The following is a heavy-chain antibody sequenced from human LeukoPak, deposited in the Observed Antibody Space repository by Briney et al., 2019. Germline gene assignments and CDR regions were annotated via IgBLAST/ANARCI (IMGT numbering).Heavy chain of an antibody. CDR3: ARGDLATSIFGVVFANWFDP. Sequence: SETLSLTCAVSGYSINSSSYWGWIRQPPGKGLEWIGNIYHTGSTYYNPSLKSRVTISIDTSKNQFSLKLSSVTAADTAVYYCARGDLATSIFGVVFANWFDPWGQGTLVTVSS. CDR2: IYHTGST. CDR1: GYSINSSSY. D-gene: IGHD3-3*01. V-gene: IGHV4-38-2*01. J-gene: IGHJ5*02.